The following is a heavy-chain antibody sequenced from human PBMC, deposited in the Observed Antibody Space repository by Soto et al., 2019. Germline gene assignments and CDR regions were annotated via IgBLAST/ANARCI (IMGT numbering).Heavy chain of an antibody. V-gene: IGHV4-4*07. D-gene: IGHD6-19*01. CDR2: IYTSGST. CDR1: GGSISSYY. CDR3: AGDLAEAGTEGWSYYGMDV. Sequence: SETLSLTCTVSGGSISSYYWSWIRQPAGKGLEWIGRIYTSGSTNYNPSLKSRVTMSVDTSKNQFSLKLSSVTAADTAVYYCAGDLAEAGTEGWSYYGMDVWGQGTTVTVSS. J-gene: IGHJ6*02.